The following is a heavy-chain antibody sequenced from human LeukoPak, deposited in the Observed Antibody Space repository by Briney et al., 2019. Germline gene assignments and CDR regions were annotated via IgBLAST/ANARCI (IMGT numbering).Heavy chain of an antibody. CDR1: GFSLSTSGVG. CDR3: AHTPSMITFLSWFDP. CDR2: IYWDDDK. J-gene: IGHJ5*02. V-gene: IGHV2-5*02. D-gene: IGHD3-16*01. Sequence: SGPTPVKPTQTLTLTCTFSGFSLSTSGVGVGWVRQPPGKALEWLALIYWDDDKRYSPSLKSRLTITKDTSKNQVVLTMTNMDPVDTATYYCAHTPSMITFLSWFDPWGQGTLVTVSS.